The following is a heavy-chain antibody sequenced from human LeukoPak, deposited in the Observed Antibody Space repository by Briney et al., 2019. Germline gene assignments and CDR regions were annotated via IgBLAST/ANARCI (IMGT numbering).Heavy chain of an antibody. Sequence: SETLSLTCTVSGGSISSSSYYWGWIRQPPGKGLEWIGSIYYSGSAYYNPSLKSRVTISVDTYKHQFSLKLSSVTAADTAVYYCATGTVGAYWHFDLWGRGTLVTVSS. V-gene: IGHV4-39*01. D-gene: IGHD1-26*01. J-gene: IGHJ2*01. CDR2: IYYSGSA. CDR3: ATGTVGAYWHFDL. CDR1: GGSISSSSYY.